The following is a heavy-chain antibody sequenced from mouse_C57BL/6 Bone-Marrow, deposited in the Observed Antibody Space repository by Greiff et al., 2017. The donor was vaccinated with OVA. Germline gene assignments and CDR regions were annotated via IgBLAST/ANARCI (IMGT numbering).Heavy chain of an antibody. CDR3: AGERSYDGYGDCDV. D-gene: IGHD2-2*01. Sequence: EVKLMESEGGLVQPGSSMKLSCTASGFTFSDYYMAWVRQVPEKGLEWVANINYDGSSTYYLDSLKSRFIISRDNAQNILYLQMSSLKSEDTATYDGAGERSYDGYGDCDVWGTGTTVTVSS. V-gene: IGHV5-16*01. CDR2: INYDGSST. J-gene: IGHJ1*03. CDR1: GFTFSDYY.